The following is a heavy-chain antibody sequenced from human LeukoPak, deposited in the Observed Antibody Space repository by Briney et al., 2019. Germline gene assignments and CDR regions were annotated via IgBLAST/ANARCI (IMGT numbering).Heavy chain of an antibody. CDR1: GFTFSSYE. V-gene: IGHV3-23*01. J-gene: IGHJ4*02. Sequence: GGSLRLSCAASGFTFSSYEMNWVRQAPGKGLEWVSSISGRDGSTYYADSVKGRFTISRDNSKNTLYLQMNSLRAEDTAVYYCATTAYSSRNYWGQGTLVTVSS. CDR3: ATTAYSSRNY. CDR2: ISGRDGST. D-gene: IGHD6-13*01.